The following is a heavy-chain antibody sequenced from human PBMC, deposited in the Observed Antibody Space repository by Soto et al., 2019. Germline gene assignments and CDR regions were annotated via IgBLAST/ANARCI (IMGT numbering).Heavy chain of an antibody. D-gene: IGHD6-6*01. V-gene: IGHV3-30*18. CDR2: ISYDGSNK. J-gene: IGHJ6*03. CDR3: AKDEEMYSSWSLSYMDV. Sequence: GGSLRLSCAASGFTFSSYGMHWVRQAPGKGLEWVAVISYDGSNKYYADSVKGRFTISRDNSKNTLYLQMNSLRAEDTAVYYCAKDEEMYSSWSLSYMDVWGKETTVTVSS. CDR1: GFTFSSYG.